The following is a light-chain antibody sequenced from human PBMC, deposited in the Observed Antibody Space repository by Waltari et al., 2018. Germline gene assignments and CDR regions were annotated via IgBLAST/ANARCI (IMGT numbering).Light chain of an antibody. CDR1: SSDLGGSNH. CDR3: SSYTSSSTSLYV. Sequence: QSALTQPASVSGSTGQSTAIPCPGTSSDLGGSNHVSGYQPHPGKAPKVKIFDVTNRPSGVSNRFSGSKSGNTASLTISGLQAEDEADYYCSSYTSSSTSLYVFGTGTKVTVL. V-gene: IGLV2-14*03. J-gene: IGLJ1*01. CDR2: DVT.